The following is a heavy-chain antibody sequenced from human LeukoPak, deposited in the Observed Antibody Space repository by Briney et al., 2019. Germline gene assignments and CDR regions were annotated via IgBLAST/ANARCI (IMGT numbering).Heavy chain of an antibody. D-gene: IGHD6-19*01. CDR1: GFTFSSYE. CDR3: ARDAVAGYHYYYYYMDV. CDR2: ISSSGTII. J-gene: IGHJ6*03. V-gene: IGHV3-48*03. Sequence: PRGSLRLSCAASGFTFSSYEMNWVRQAPGKGLERVSYISSSGTIIYYADSVKGRFTISRDNAKNSLYLQMNGLRAEDTAVYYCARDAVAGYHYYYYYMDVWGKGTTATVSS.